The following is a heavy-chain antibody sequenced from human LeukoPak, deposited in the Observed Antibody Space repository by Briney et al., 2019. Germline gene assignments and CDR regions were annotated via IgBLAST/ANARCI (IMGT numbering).Heavy chain of an antibody. V-gene: IGHV1-69*01. D-gene: IGHD3-10*01. J-gene: IGHJ4*02. CDR1: GGTFSSYA. CDR2: IIPIFGTA. Sequence: SVKVSCKASGGTFSSYAISWVRQAPGQGLEWMGGIIPIFGTANYAQKFQGRVTITADESTSTAYMGLSSLRSEDTAVYYCARVIEVRGVILGALDYWGQGTLVTVSS. CDR3: ARVIEVRGVILGALDY.